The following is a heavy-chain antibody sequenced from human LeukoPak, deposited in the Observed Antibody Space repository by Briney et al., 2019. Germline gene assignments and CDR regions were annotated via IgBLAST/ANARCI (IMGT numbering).Heavy chain of an antibody. D-gene: IGHD2-15*01. CDR2: ISSSGDTM. J-gene: IGHJ6*02. CDR1: GFTFSSYE. Sequence: PGGSLRLSCAASGFTFSSYEMNWVRQAPGKGLEWVSYISSSGDTMYYADTVRGRFTISRDNAKISLYLQMNSLRAEDTAVYYCARALVVYYYMDVWGQGTTVTVSS. CDR3: ARALVVYYYMDV. V-gene: IGHV3-48*03.